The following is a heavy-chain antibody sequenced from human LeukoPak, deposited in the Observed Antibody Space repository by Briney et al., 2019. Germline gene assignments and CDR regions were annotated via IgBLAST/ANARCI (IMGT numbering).Heavy chain of an antibody. CDR2: IIPNFGTA. J-gene: IGHJ3*02. V-gene: IGHV1-69*01. CDR3: ARGRRSTIFGGVHVAFDI. CDR1: GGTFTSYA. Sequence: SVKVSCTASGGTFTSYAIIWMRQAPAQGLEWMGGIIPNFGTANYAQKFQGSVTMTADESTSTAYLELISLRSEDPAGSFRARGRRSTIFGGVHVAFDIWGEGVIVAVSS. D-gene: IGHD3-3*01.